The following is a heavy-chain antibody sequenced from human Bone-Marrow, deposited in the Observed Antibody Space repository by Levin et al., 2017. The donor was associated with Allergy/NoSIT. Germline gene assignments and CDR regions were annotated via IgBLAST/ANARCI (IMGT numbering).Heavy chain of an antibody. CDR1: GYTFTQYY. CDR2: INPNSGGT. V-gene: IGHV1-2*02. J-gene: IGHJ6*02. D-gene: IGHD1-14*01. Sequence: GESLKISCKASGYTFTQYYMYWVRQAPGKGPEWMGWINPNSGGTSYAQKFQGRVTMTRDTSIDTAYMELSSLTSDDTAVYYCARVNRRGNYFYAMDVWGQGTTVTVSS. CDR3: ARVNRRGNYFYAMDV.